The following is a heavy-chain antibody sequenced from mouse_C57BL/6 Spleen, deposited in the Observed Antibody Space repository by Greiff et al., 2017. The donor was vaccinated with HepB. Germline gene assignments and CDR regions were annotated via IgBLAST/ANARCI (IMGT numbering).Heavy chain of an antibody. Sequence: VQLQQSGPELVKPGASVKISCKASGYAFSSSWMNWVKQRPGKGLEWIGRIYPGDGDTNYNGKFKGKATLTADISSSTAYMQLSSLTSEDSAVYVCAREGERDGFAYWGQGTLVTVSA. CDR1: GYAFSSSW. J-gene: IGHJ3*01. D-gene: IGHD3-3*01. V-gene: IGHV1-82*01. CDR2: IYPGDGDT. CDR3: AREGERDGFAY.